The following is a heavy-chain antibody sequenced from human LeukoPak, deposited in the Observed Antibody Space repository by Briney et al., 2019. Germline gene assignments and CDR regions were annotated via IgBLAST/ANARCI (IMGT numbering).Heavy chain of an antibody. D-gene: IGHD2-15*01. CDR1: AFTFSSYS. V-gene: IGHV3-21*01. CDR3: ARSPVGYCSGGSCYTPPAHAFDI. J-gene: IGHJ3*02. CDR2: IISSSSYI. Sequence: PGGSLRLSCATSAFTFSSYSMNWVRPAPRKGLEWVSSIISSSSYIYYADSVKGRFTISRDNAKNSLYLQMNSLRAEDTAVYYCARSPVGYCSGGSCYTPPAHAFDIWGQGTTVTVSS.